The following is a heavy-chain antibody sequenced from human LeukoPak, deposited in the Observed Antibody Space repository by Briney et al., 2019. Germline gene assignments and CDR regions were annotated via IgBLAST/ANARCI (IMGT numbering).Heavy chain of an antibody. CDR3: AKGQELDDGVFDS. V-gene: IGHV3-23*01. CDR1: GFTFTSIA. CDR2: IRGTGDST. Sequence: GGSLRLSCAASGFTFTSIAMTWVRQAPGKGLEWVSTIRGTGDSTHYADSVKGRFIISRDKSKNMLYLQMSGLRAEDTAIYYCAKGQELDDGVFDSWGQGTLATVSS. D-gene: IGHD1-1*01. J-gene: IGHJ4*02.